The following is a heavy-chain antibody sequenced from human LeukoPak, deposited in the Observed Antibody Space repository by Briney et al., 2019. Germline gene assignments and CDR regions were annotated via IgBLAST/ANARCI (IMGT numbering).Heavy chain of an antibody. V-gene: IGHV4-4*07. Sequence: SETLSLTCTVSGGSISSYYWSWIRQPAGKGLEWIGRIYTSGSTNYNPSLKSRVTMSVDTSKSQFSLKLSSVTAADTAVYYCARDSLQQRCYYYYYMDVWGKGTTVTVSS. CDR3: ARDSLQQRCYYYYYMDV. CDR2: IYTSGST. CDR1: GGSISSYY. J-gene: IGHJ6*03. D-gene: IGHD6-13*01.